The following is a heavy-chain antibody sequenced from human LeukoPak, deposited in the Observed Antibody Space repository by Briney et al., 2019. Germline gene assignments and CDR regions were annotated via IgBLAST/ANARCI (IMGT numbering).Heavy chain of an antibody. D-gene: IGHD2-2*01. CDR1: EFTFSLCA. Sequence: GGSLRLSCAASEFTFSLCAMNWVRQAPGKGLEWVSYINDVSADIHYADSVKGRFTISRDNARNTLYLQMNSLRAEDTAVYYCARDTYQPGRIDSWGQGTLVIVSS. CDR3: ARDTYQPGRIDS. CDR2: INDVSADI. V-gene: IGHV3-21*05. J-gene: IGHJ4*02.